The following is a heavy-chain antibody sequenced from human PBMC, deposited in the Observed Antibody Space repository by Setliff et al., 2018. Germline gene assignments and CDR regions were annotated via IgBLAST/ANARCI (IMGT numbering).Heavy chain of an antibody. Sequence: GSLRLSCTASVFPFSISSMHWVRQAPGKGLEWVSSISDSSLHIYYRDSVKGRFTISRDNAKNSLYLQMNSLRAEDTAVYYCARDGGSPGGVWGQGTLVTVSS. V-gene: IGHV3-21*01. CDR3: ARDGGSPGGV. CDR1: VFPFSISS. D-gene: IGHD3-16*01. CDR2: ISDSSLHI. J-gene: IGHJ4*02.